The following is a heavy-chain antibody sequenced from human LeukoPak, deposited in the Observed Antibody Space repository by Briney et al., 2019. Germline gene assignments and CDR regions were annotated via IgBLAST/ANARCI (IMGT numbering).Heavy chain of an antibody. CDR2: ISGSTGNT. CDR3: AKDPPYYYDSSGYGGGAFDI. Sequence: PGGSLRLSCAASGFTFSSYAMSWVRQAPGKGLEWVSAISGSTGNTYYADSVKGRFTICRDNSKNTVYLQMNSLRAEDTAVYYCAKDPPYYYDSSGYGGGAFDIWGQGTMVTVSS. CDR1: GFTFSSYA. V-gene: IGHV3-23*01. D-gene: IGHD3-22*01. J-gene: IGHJ3*02.